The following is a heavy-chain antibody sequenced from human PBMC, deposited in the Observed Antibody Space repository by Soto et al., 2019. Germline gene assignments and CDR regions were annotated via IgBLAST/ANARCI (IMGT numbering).Heavy chain of an antibody. J-gene: IGHJ3*01. D-gene: IGHD5-12*01. Sequence: CHTCTISGGATVRRSWIPIRQPTGKGLEWIGYVDYSGGSTSNPSLKSRVTMSADTSKNQLSLKLRSVTAADTPGYYCARVYEESRHYPPGRPPYDVSG. CDR2: VDYSGGS. CDR3: ARVYEESRHYPPGRPPYDV. CDR1: GGATVRRS. V-gene: IGHV4-59*11.